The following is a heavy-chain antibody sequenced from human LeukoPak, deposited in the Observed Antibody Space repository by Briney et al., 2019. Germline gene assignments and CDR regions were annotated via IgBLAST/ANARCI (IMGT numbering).Heavy chain of an antibody. CDR1: GYSFTRYW. J-gene: IGHJ5*02. CDR3: ARHPYDILTGYWFDP. CDR2: IDPSDSYT. V-gene: IGHV5-10-1*01. D-gene: IGHD3-9*01. Sequence: GESLKISCKGSGYSFTRYWISWVRQMPGKGLEWMGRIDPSDSYTNYSPSFQGHVTISADKSISTAYLQWSSLKASDTAMYYCARHPYDILTGYWFDPWGQGTLVTVSS.